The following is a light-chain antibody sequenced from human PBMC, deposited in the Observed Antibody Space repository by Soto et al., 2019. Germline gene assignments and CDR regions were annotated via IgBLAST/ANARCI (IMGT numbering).Light chain of an antibody. CDR3: SSPAGTYTLI. V-gene: IGLV2-11*01. J-gene: IGLJ2*01. Sequence: QSALTQPRSVSGSPGQSVTISCTGTSSDVGGYNFVSWYQQHPDKAPKLMIYDVTKRPSGVPDRFSGSKSANTASLTISGLQAEDEAAYYCSSPAGTYTLIFGGGTKLTVL. CDR2: DVT. CDR1: SSDVGGYNF.